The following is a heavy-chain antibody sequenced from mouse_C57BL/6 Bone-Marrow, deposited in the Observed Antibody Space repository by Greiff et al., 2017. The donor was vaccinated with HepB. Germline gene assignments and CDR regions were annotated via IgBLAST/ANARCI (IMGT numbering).Heavy chain of an antibody. CDR3: TRDTDHDGYYDYAMDY. D-gene: IGHD2-3*01. V-gene: IGHV5-9-1*02. Sequence: EVQLQESGEGLVKPGGSLKLSCAASGFTFSSYAMSWVRQTPEKRLEWVAYISSGGDYIYYADTVKGRFTISRDNARNTLYLQMSSLKSEDTAMYYCTRDTDHDGYYDYAMDYWGQGTSVTVSS. CDR2: ISSGGDYI. J-gene: IGHJ4*01. CDR1: GFTFSSYA.